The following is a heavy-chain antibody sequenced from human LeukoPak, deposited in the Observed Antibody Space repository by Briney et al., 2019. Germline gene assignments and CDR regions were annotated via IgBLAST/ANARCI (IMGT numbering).Heavy chain of an antibody. CDR3: ARRDCVGDCYSNWFDP. Sequence: ASVKVSCKASGGTFNTYGFNWVRQAPGQGLEWMGRIIPILGIASYAQRFQGRVTITADKSTSTAYMDLSSLRSEDTAVYYCARRDCVGDCYSNWFDPWGQGTLVTVSS. J-gene: IGHJ5*02. D-gene: IGHD2-21*02. CDR1: GGTFNTYG. V-gene: IGHV1-69*04. CDR2: IIPILGIA.